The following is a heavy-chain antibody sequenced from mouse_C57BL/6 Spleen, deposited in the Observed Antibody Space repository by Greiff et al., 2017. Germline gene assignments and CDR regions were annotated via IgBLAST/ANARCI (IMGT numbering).Heavy chain of an antibody. CDR2: IDPNSGGT. V-gene: IGHV1-72*01. D-gene: IGHD2-4*01. Sequence: VKLVESGAELVKPGASVKLSCKASGYTFTSYWMHWVKQRPGRGLEWIGRIDPNSGGTKYNEKFKSKATLTVDKPSSTAYMQLSSLTSEDSAVYYCGGGGYDYEEYYAMDYWGQGTSVTVSS. J-gene: IGHJ4*01. CDR3: GGGGYDYEEYYAMDY. CDR1: GYTFTSYW.